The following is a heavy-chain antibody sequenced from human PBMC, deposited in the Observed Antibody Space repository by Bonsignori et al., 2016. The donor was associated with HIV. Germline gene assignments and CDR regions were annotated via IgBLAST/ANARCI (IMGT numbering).Heavy chain of an antibody. CDR3: ARHIDSFQWEVIDADSFD. J-gene: IGHJ3*01. CDR1: GYSFTTNW. CDR2: IYPDDSQT. Sequence: EVQLVQSGPEVKKPGESLKISCKSSGYSFTTNWIGWVRQMSGQGLEWMGIIYPDDSQTRYSPSFQGQVTFSVDKSISTAYLQWSSLKASDTAMYYCARHIDSFQWEVIDADSFD. D-gene: IGHD3-16*02. V-gene: IGHV5-51*01.